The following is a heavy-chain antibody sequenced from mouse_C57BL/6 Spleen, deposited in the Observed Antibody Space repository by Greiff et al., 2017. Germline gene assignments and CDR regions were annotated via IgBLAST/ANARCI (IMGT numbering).Heavy chain of an antibody. D-gene: IGHD2-3*01. V-gene: IGHV5-6*01. CDR2: ISSGGGYT. Sequence: EVQRVESGGDLVKPGGSLKLSCAASGFTFSSYGMSWVRQTPDKRLEWVATISSGGGYTYYPDSVKGRFTISGDNAKNTLYLQMSSLKSEDTAMYYCARHGDGYYVDYFDYWGQGTTLTVSS. CDR3: ARHGDGYYVDYFDY. J-gene: IGHJ2*01. CDR1: GFTFSSYG.